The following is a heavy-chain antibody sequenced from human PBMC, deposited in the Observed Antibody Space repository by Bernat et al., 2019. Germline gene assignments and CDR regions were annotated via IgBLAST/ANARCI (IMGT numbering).Heavy chain of an antibody. Sequence: QVQLLQSGAEVKKPGASVKVSCKASGYTFTGYYILWARQAPGQGLEWMGIINPSGGSTNYAQNFQGRVTMTSDTSTSTVYMELSNLRSEDTAVYYCARDRSWRSPYDAFDIWGQGTMVTVSS. J-gene: IGHJ3*02. CDR1: GYTFTGYY. V-gene: IGHV1-46*01. CDR3: ARDRSWRSPYDAFDI. CDR2: INPSGGST. D-gene: IGHD1-1*01.